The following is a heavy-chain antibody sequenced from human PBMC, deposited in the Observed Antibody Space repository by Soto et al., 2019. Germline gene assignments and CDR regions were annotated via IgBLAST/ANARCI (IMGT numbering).Heavy chain of an antibody. Sequence: EVQLVESGGGLVQPGGSLRLSCAASGFTFSSYSMNWVRQAPGQGLEWVSYISSSSSTIYYADSVKGRFTISRDNAKNSLYLQRNSLRAEDTAVYYCARVRRIVATLDLDAFDIWGQGTMVSVSS. CDR1: GFTFSSYS. D-gene: IGHD5-12*01. CDR2: ISSSSSTI. V-gene: IGHV3-48*01. CDR3: ARVRRIVATLDLDAFDI. J-gene: IGHJ3*02.